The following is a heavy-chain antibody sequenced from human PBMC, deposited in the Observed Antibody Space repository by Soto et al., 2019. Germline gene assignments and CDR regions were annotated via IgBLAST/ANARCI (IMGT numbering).Heavy chain of an antibody. CDR3: ARDWPYCSGGSCYSGGWFDP. CDR1: GYTFTSYG. J-gene: IGHJ5*02. Sequence: ASVEVSCEASGYTFTSYGISWVRQAPGQGLEWMGWISAYNGNTNYAQKLQGRVTMTTDTSTSTAYMELRSLRSDDTAVYYCARDWPYCSGGSCYSGGWFDPWGQGTLVTVSS. V-gene: IGHV1-18*01. CDR2: ISAYNGNT. D-gene: IGHD2-15*01.